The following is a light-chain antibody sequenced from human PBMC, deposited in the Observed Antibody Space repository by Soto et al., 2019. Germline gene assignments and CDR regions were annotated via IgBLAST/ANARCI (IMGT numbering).Light chain of an antibody. CDR2: KDS. CDR1: ALHKED. Sequence: SSELTQPPSVSVSPGQTTRITCSGTALHKEDAYWYQKKPGQAPVLLKYKDSEMPSGNPERFSGSSSGTTVTLTISGVQEEDEADYYCQSADSSGTYVFGTGTKLTVL. V-gene: IGLV3-25*03. CDR3: QSADSSGTYV. J-gene: IGLJ1*01.